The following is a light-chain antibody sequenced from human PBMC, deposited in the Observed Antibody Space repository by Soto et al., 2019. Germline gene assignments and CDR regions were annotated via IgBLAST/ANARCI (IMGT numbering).Light chain of an antibody. CDR2: ATS. J-gene: IGKJ4*01. V-gene: IGKV1-27*01. CDR1: QGIAPY. CDR3: QKYNSAPLT. Sequence: DVPMTQSPSSLSAFVGDRVTITCRASQGIAPYLAWFQQKPGKVPKLPIYATSTLQSGVPSRFSGSGSGTDFTLTISSLQPEDVATYYCQKYNSAPLTFGGGTKVEIK.